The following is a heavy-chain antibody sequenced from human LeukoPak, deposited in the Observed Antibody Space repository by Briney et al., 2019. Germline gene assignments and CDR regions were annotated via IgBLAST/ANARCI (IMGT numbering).Heavy chain of an antibody. CDR1: GFTFSSYA. CDR2: IRYDGSNK. J-gene: IGHJ4*02. Sequence: PGGSLRLSCAASGFTFSSYAMHWVRQAPGKGLEWVAFIRYDGSNKYYADSVKGRFTISRDNSKNTLYLQMNSLRAEDTAVYYCAKDLEYDSSGTQYWGEGALVTVSS. D-gene: IGHD3-22*01. V-gene: IGHV3-30*02. CDR3: AKDLEYDSSGTQY.